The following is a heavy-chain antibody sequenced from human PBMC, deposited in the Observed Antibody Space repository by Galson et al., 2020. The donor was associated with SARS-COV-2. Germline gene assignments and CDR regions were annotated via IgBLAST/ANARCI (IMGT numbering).Heavy chain of an antibody. CDR3: ARGEGIAAAGEFDY. J-gene: IGHJ4*02. V-gene: IGHV4-34*01. Sequence: SETLSLTCAVYGGSFSGYYWSWIRQPPGKGLEWIGEINHSGSTNYNPSLKSRVTISVDTSKNQFSLKLSSVTAADTAVYYCARGEGIAAAGEFDYWGQGTLVTVSS. CDR2: INHSGST. CDR1: GGSFSGYY. D-gene: IGHD6-13*01.